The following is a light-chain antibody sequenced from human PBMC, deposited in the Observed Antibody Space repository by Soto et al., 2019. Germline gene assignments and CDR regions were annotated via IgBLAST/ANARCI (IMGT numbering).Light chain of an antibody. V-gene: IGKV3-20*01. CDR3: YQYYTSPHT. Sequence: EIVLTQSPGTLSLSPGETATLSCRTSQTISRDDLAWYQQRPGQAPRLLVSATSRRATGIPDRFYGYGSGTDFTLTISSLEPEDFGVYYCYQYYTSPHTFGPGTSVDIK. CDR2: ATS. J-gene: IGKJ3*01. CDR1: QTISRDD.